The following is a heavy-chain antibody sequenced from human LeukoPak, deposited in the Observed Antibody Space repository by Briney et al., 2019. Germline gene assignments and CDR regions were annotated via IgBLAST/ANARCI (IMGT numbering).Heavy chain of an antibody. CDR2: ISAYNGNT. CDR1: GGTFSSYA. CDR3: ARTPVGFNTVTPTDVRY. J-gene: IGHJ4*02. D-gene: IGHD4-17*01. V-gene: IGHV1-18*01. Sequence: ASVKVSCKASGGTFSSYAISWVRQAPGQGLEWMGWISAYNGNTNYAQKLQGRVTMTTDTSTRTAYMELRSLRSDDTAVYYCARTPVGFNTVTPTDVRYWGQGTLVTVSS.